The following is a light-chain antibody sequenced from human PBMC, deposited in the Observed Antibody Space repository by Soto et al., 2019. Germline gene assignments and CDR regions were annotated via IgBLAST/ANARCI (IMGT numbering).Light chain of an antibody. CDR2: EVS. Sequence: QSALTQPASVSGSPGQSSTISGPGTSSDVGGYNYVSWYQQHPGKAPKLMIYEVSNRPSGVSNRFSGSKSGNTASLTISGLQAEDEADYYCSSYTSSSTSVVFGGGTKVTVL. CDR1: SSDVGGYNY. CDR3: SSYTSSSTSVV. V-gene: IGLV2-14*01. J-gene: IGLJ2*01.